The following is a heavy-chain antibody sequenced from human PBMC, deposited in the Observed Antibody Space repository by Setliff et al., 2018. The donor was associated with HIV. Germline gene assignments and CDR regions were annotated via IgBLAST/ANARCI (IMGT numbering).Heavy chain of an antibody. CDR3: AKLDYYDYSGSWARKVAIDF. CDR2: IQSGGII. CDR1: GFTLSNYA. V-gene: IGHV3-23*01. J-gene: IGHJ3*01. Sequence: PGGSLRLSCAASGFTLSNYAMTWVRQKQARGLEWVSLIQSGGIIYSAGSVKGRFTISRDNSNNILSLQMSTLRAEDTALYYCAKLDYYDYSGSWARKVAIDFWGRGTMVTVSS. D-gene: IGHD3-22*01.